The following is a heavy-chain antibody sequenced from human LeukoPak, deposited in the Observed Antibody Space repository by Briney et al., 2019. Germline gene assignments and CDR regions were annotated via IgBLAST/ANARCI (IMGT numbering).Heavy chain of an antibody. V-gene: IGHV1-69*05. Sequence: SVKVSCKASGGTFSSYAISWVRQAPGQGLEWMGGIIPIFGTANYAQKFQGRVTITTDESTSTAYMELSSLRSEDTAVYYCARGYDFWSGFPHCYYYYYMDVWGKGTTVTVSS. CDR1: GGTFSSYA. D-gene: IGHD3-3*01. CDR2: IIPIFGTA. J-gene: IGHJ6*03. CDR3: ARGYDFWSGFPHCYYYYYMDV.